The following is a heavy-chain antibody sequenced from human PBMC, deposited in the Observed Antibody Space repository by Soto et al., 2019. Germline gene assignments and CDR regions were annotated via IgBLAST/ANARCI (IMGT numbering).Heavy chain of an antibody. CDR2: IYYSGMT. D-gene: IGHD3-22*01. CDR1: GGSISSTNHY. CDR3: ARHGYYYDSTGYYYFI. V-gene: IGHV4-39*01. Sequence: SETLSLTCTVSGGSISSTNHYWGWIRQPPGKGLEWIGDIYYSGMTHYNPSPKSRVTISVDTSKNQFSLELSSVTAADTAVYYCARHGYYYDSTGYYYFIWGQGTLVTVSS. J-gene: IGHJ4*02.